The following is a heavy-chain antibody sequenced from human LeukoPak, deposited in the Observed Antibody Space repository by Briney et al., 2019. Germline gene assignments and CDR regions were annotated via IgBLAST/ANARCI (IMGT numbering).Heavy chain of an antibody. CDR1: GYTFTSYG. D-gene: IGHD4-17*01. Sequence: ASVKVSCKASGYTFTSYGISWVRQAPGQGLEWMGWISAYNGNTNYAQKLQGRVTMTTDTSTSTAYMELRSLRSDDTAVYYCAGGAGNDYGDYPVEGDSWGQGTLVTVSS. J-gene: IGHJ5*01. V-gene: IGHV1-18*01. CDR3: AGGAGNDYGDYPVEGDS. CDR2: ISAYNGNT.